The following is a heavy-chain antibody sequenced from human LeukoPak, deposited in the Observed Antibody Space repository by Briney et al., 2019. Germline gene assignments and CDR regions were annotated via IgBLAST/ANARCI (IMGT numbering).Heavy chain of an antibody. Sequence: PSETLSLTCAVYGGSFSGYYWSWIRQPPGKGLEWIGEINHSGSTNYNPSLKSRVTISVDTSKNQFSLKLSSVTAADTAVYYCARALRRYSSFGDYVHYGMDVWGKGTTVTVSS. CDR3: ARALRRYSSFGDYVHYGMDV. CDR2: INHSGST. D-gene: IGHD4-17*01. CDR1: GGSFSGYY. J-gene: IGHJ6*04. V-gene: IGHV4-34*01.